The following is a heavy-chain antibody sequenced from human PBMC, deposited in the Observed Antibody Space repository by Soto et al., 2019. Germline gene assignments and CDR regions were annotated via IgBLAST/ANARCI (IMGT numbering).Heavy chain of an antibody. D-gene: IGHD4-17*01. Sequence: QVQVVESGGGVVQPGRSLRLSCAASGFSFSTNGMHWVRQAPGKGLEWVAVIWYDGSNRYYADSVRGRFTISRDNSKNTLYLQMNSLRAEDTAVYYCAREREGDYVFDYWAREPWSPSPQ. V-gene: IGHV3-33*01. CDR3: AREREGDYVFDY. CDR1: GFSFSTNG. CDR2: IWYDGSNR. J-gene: IGHJ4*02.